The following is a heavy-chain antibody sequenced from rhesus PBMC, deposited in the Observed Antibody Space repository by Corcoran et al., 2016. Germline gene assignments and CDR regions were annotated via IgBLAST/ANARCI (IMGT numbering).Heavy chain of an antibody. CDR1: GGSISGYY. V-gene: IGHV4-165*01. Sequence: QVPLQESGPGVVKPSATLSLTCAVSGGSISGYYLWLWFRQPPGKGLECLGYIGGSSGRTNYNPSLKSRVTISKDTSKNQFARKLSSVTAADTAVYYCARDRGSGWFDYWGQGVLVTVSS. CDR3: ARDRGSGWFDY. J-gene: IGHJ4*01. CDR2: IGGSSGRT. D-gene: IGHD6-31*01.